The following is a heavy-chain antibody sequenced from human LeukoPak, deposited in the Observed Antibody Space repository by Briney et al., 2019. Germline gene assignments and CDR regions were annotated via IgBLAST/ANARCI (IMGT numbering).Heavy chain of an antibody. CDR2: ISAYNGNT. Sequence: GASVKVSCKASGYTFTSYGISWVRQAPGQGLEWMGWISAYNGNTNYAQKLQGRVTMTTDTSTRTAYMELRSLRSDDTAVYYCARDDGLRAPAGPGYWGQGTLVSVSS. CDR3: ARDDGLRAPAGPGY. J-gene: IGHJ4*02. D-gene: IGHD2-2*01. V-gene: IGHV1-18*01. CDR1: GYTFTSYG.